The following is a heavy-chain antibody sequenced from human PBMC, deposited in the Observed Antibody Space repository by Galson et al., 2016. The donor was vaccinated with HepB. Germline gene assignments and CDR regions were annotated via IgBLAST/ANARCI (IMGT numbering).Heavy chain of an antibody. CDR2: IYYSGST. Sequence: SETLSLTCTVSGGSVSSGSYYWSWIRQPPGKGLEWIGYIYYSGSTNYNPSLKSRVTIAVDTSKNHFSLKPTSVTAADTAVYYCARQPVGGYNFDYWGQGTLVTVSS. D-gene: IGHD6-13*01. CDR1: GGSVSSGSYY. CDR3: ARQPVGGYNFDY. J-gene: IGHJ4*02. V-gene: IGHV4-61*03.